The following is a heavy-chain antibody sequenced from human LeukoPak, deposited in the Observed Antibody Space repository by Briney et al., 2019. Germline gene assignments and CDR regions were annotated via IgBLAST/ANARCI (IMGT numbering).Heavy chain of an antibody. D-gene: IGHD3-22*01. J-gene: IGHJ3*02. Sequence: SETLSLTCTVSGDSISPYYWSWIRQSPGKGLVWIGYIYYSGSTNYNPSLKSRVTISIGMSKNQFSLKLSSVTAADTALYYCARHFTYYYDSSGYPRDAFDIWGQGTMVTVSS. V-gene: IGHV4-59*08. CDR3: ARHFTYYYDSSGYPRDAFDI. CDR1: GDSISPYY. CDR2: IYYSGST.